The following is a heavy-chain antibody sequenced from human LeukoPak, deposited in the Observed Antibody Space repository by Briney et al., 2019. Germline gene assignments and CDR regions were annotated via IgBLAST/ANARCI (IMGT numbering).Heavy chain of an antibody. D-gene: IGHD4-17*01. V-gene: IGHV1-18*01. CDR1: GYTFPDYG. CDR3: ARGTVTNLDY. CDR2: ISVYNGNT. J-gene: IGHJ4*02. Sequence: ASVKVSCKASGYTFPDYGVSWVRQAPGQGLERMGWISVYNGNTNYAQKLQGRVTMTTDTSTSTAYMELRSLRSDDTAVYYCARGTVTNLDYWGQGTLVTVSS.